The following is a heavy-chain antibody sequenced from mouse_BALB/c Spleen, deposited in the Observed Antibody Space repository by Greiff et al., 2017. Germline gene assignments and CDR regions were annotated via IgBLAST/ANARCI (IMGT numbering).Heavy chain of an antibody. CDR3: ARDNWHFDY. Sequence: DVKLQESGGGLVQPGGSLKLSCAASGFTFSSYGMSWVRQTPDKRLELVATINSNGGSTYYPDSVKGRFTISRDNAKNTLYLQMSSLKSEDTAMYYCARDNWHFDYWGQGTTLTVSS. CDR2: INSNGGST. CDR1: GFTFSSYG. V-gene: IGHV5-6-3*01. D-gene: IGHD4-1*01. J-gene: IGHJ2*01.